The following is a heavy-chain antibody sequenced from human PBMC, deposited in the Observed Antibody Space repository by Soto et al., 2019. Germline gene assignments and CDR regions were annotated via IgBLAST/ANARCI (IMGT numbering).Heavy chain of an antibody. Sequence: SETLSLTCTVSGGSISSSSYYWGWIRQPPGKGLEWIGSIYYSGSTYYNPSLKSRVTISVDTSKNQFSLKLSSVTAADTAVYYCARMGTYNWNWKTDYWGQGTLVTVSS. CDR2: IYYSGST. CDR1: GGSISSSSYY. CDR3: ARMGTYNWNWKTDY. D-gene: IGHD1-7*01. V-gene: IGHV4-39*01. J-gene: IGHJ4*02.